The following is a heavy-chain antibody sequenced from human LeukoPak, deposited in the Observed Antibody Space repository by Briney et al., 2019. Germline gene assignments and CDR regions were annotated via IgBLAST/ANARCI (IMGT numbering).Heavy chain of an antibody. J-gene: IGHJ3*02. D-gene: IGHD6-19*01. V-gene: IGHV4-59*01. CDR3: ARVVAVAQRAFDI. CDR2: IYYSGST. CDR1: GGSISSYY. Sequence: PSETLSITCTVSGGSISSYYWSWIRQPPGKGLEWIGYIYYSGSTNYNPSLKSRVTISVDTSKNQFSLKLSSVTAADTAVYYCARVVAVAQRAFDIWGQGTMVTVSS.